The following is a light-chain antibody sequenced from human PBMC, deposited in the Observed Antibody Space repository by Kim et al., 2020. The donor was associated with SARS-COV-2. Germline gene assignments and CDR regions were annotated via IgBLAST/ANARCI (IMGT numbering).Light chain of an antibody. CDR2: KAS. CDR1: HSISSW. V-gene: IGKV1-5*03. J-gene: IGKJ1*01. Sequence: AAVGARVTITCRASHSISSWLAWYQQKPGKAPKLLIYKASSLESGVPSRFSGSGSGTEFTLTISSLQPDDFATYYCQQYNSYSPTFGQGTKVDIK. CDR3: QQYNSYSPT.